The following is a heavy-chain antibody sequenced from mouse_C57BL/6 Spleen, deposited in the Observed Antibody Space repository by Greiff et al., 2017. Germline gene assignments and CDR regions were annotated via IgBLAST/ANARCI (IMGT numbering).Heavy chain of an antibody. D-gene: IGHD2-5*01. J-gene: IGHJ4*01. Sequence: EVKLMESGGDLVKPGGSLKLSCAASGFTFSSYGMSWVRQTPDKRLEWVATISSGGSYTYYPDSVKGRFTISRDNAKNTLYLQMSSLKSEDTAMYYCASYYSNYRAMDYWGQGTSVTVSS. CDR1: GFTFSSYG. V-gene: IGHV5-6*01. CDR2: ISSGGSYT. CDR3: ASYYSNYRAMDY.